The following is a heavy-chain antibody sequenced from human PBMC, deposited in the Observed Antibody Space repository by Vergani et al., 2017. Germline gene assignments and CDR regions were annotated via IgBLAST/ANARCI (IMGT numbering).Heavy chain of an antibody. CDR2: IKQDGSEK. Sequence: EVLLVESGGGLVQPGGSLRLSCAASGFTFSAYWMNWVRQAPGKGLEWVANIKQDGSEKYYVDSVKGRFTISRDNAKNSLYLQMNSLRAEDTAVYYCARTTGEWGELSFGAFDYWGQGTLVTVSS. V-gene: IGHV3-7*01. J-gene: IGHJ4*02. D-gene: IGHD3-16*02. CDR3: ARTTGEWGELSFGAFDY. CDR1: GFTFSAYW.